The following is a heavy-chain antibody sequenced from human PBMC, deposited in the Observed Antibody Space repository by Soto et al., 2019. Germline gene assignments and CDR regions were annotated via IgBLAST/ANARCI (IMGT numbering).Heavy chain of an antibody. CDR2: IIPIFGTA. J-gene: IGHJ4*02. V-gene: IGHV1-69*01. CDR3: ARDGGRHSGGIDY. D-gene: IGHD1-26*01. CDR1: GGTFSSYS. Sequence: QVQLVQSGAEVKKPGSSVKVSCKASGGTFSSYSINWVRQAPGQGLEWMGEIIPIFGTANYAQKFQARATITADESTSTAYMELSSLRSEDTAVYYCARDGGRHSGGIDYWGQGTLVTVSS.